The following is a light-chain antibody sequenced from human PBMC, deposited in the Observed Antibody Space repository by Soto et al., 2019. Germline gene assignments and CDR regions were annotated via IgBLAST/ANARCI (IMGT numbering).Light chain of an antibody. V-gene: IGKV3-11*01. CDR3: QQHSNWPPIP. J-gene: IGKJ5*01. Sequence: MVFTQSPATLSLSPGERATLSCRASQSISNYVAWYQQKPGQAPRRLIYDASDRATGIPGRFSGSGSGTDFTLTISSLEPEDFAVYYCQQHSNWPPIPFGQGRRLEN. CDR1: QSISNY. CDR2: DAS.